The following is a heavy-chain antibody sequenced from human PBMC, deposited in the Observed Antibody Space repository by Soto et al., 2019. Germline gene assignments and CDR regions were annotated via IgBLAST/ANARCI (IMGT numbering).Heavy chain of an antibody. CDR2: IYYSGST. J-gene: IGHJ6*02. CDR1: GGSISSYY. V-gene: IGHV4-59*01. CDR3: ARATGTMFHGYYYYGMDV. D-gene: IGHD1-7*01. Sequence: SETLSLTCTVSGGSISSYYWSWIRQPPGKXLEWIGYIYYSGSTNYNPSLKSRVTISVDTSKNQFSLKLSSVTAADTAVYYCARATGTMFHGYYYYGMDVWGQGTTVTVSS.